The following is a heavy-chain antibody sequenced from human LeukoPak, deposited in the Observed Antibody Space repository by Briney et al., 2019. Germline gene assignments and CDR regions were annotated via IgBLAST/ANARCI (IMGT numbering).Heavy chain of an antibody. D-gene: IGHD4-17*01. V-gene: IGHV3-23*01. J-gene: IGHJ4*02. Sequence: GGSLRLSCAASGFTFSSSAMTWVRQAPGKGLEWVSAISGSGTNTYYADSVKGRFTISRDNSKNTLYLQMNSLGAGDTAIYYCAKARTTVTTPHYWGQGTLVTVSS. CDR1: GFTFSSSA. CDR3: AKARTTVTTPHY. CDR2: ISGSGTNT.